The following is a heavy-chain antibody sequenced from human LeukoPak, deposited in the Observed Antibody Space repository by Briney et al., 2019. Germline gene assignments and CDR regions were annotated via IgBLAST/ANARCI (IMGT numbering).Heavy chain of an antibody. D-gene: IGHD3-16*01. CDR2: ISGSGDRT. CDR1: GFTFSSYT. V-gene: IGHV3-23*01. CDR3: AKWPEGAMNYFDY. Sequence: PGGSLRLSCAASGFTFSSYTMTWARQTPEKGLEWVSAISGSGDRTYYADSVKGRFTISRDNSKYTMYLQMNALRAEDTALYYCAKWPEGAMNYFDYWGQGILVTVSS. J-gene: IGHJ4*02.